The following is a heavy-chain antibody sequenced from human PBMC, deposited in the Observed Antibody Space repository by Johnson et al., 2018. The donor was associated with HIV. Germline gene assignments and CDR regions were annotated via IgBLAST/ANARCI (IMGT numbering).Heavy chain of an antibody. V-gene: IGHV3-66*01. CDR2: LFSGGNT. J-gene: IGHJ3*02. CDR1: GFTVSSYY. CDR3: AKDGPPFDI. Sequence: LSCAASGFTVSSYYMSWVRQAPGKGLEWVSVLFSGGNTYYADSVKGRFTISRDNSKNTLYLQMNSLRAEDTAVYYCAKDGPPFDIWGQGTMVTVSS.